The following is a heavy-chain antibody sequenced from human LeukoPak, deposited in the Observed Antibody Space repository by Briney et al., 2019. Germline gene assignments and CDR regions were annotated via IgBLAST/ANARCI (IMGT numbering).Heavy chain of an antibody. V-gene: IGHV3-7*01. D-gene: IGHD2-2*01. J-gene: IGHJ3*02. CDR1: GFTFSSYS. CDR2: IKQDGSEK. Sequence: PGGSLRLSCAASGFTFSSYSMNWVRQAPGKGLEWVANIKQDGSEKYYVDSVKGRFTISRDNAKNSLYLQMNSLRAEDTAVYYCARDLRGYCSSTSCYGDDAFDIWGQGTMVTVSS. CDR3: ARDLRGYCSSTSCYGDDAFDI.